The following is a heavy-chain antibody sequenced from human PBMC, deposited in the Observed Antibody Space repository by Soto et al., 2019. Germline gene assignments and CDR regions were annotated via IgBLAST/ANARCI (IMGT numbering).Heavy chain of an antibody. V-gene: IGHV1-46*03. CDR3: ARAQNYDFWSGYYIGFVPGVNWFDP. CDR2: INPSGGST. CDR1: GYTFTSYY. D-gene: IGHD3-3*01. J-gene: IGHJ5*02. Sequence: GASVKVSCKASGYTFTSYYMHWVRQAPGQGLEWMGIINPSGGSTSYAQKFQGRVTMTRDTSTSTVYMELSSLRSEDTAVYYCARAQNYDFWSGYYIGFVPGVNWFDPWGQGPLVTVSS.